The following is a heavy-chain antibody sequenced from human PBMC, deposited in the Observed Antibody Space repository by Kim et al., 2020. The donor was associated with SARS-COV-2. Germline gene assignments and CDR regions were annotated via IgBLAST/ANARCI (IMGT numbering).Heavy chain of an antibody. CDR1: GFSFSTYA. V-gene: IGHV3-23*01. CDR2: ISDSGVRT. Sequence: GGSLRLSCAASGFSFSTYAMSWVRQAPGKGLEWVASISDSGVRTYYAGSVRGRFTISRDNSKNTLYLQMNSLRAEDTALFYCAKETYSSPTSPFDFWGQG. CDR3: AKETYSSPTSPFDF. D-gene: IGHD3-22*01. J-gene: IGHJ4*02.